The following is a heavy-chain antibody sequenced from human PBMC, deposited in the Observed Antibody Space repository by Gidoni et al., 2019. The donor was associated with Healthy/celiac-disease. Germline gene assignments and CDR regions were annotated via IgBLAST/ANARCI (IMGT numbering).Heavy chain of an antibody. CDR1: GYSFTSYW. J-gene: IGHJ5*02. Sequence: EVQLVQSGAEVNKPGESLKISCKGSGYSFTSYWIGWVRQMPGKGLEWMGIIYPGDSDTRYSPSFQGQVTISADKSISTAYLQWSSLKASDTAMYYCARQSVRGYSSSSFFDPWGQGTLVTVSS. CDR2: IYPGDSDT. CDR3: ARQSVRGYSSSSFFDP. V-gene: IGHV5-51*01. D-gene: IGHD6-6*01.